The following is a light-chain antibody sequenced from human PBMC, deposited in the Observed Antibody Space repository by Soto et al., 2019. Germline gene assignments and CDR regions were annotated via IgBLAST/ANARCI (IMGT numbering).Light chain of an antibody. CDR2: DAS. J-gene: IGKJ4*01. CDR3: QQRSNWPPVT. Sequence: EILLTQSPATLSLSPGERATLSCRASQSVSSYLAWYQQKPGQAPKLLIYDASNRATGIPARFSGSGSGTDVILTISSLEPEDFAVYYCQQRSNWPPVTFGGGTKVEIK. V-gene: IGKV3-11*01. CDR1: QSVSSY.